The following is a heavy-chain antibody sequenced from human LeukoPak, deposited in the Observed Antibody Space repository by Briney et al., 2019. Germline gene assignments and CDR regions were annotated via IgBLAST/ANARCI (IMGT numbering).Heavy chain of an antibody. CDR3: AREALWFGELDY. Sequence: SETLSLTCTVSGGSISSYYWSWIRQPPGKGLEWIGYIYYSGSTNYNPSLKSRVTISVDTSKNQFSLKLSSVTAADTAVYYCAREALWFGELDYWGQGTLVTVSS. CDR1: GGSISSYY. V-gene: IGHV4-59*01. CDR2: IYYSGST. D-gene: IGHD3-10*01. J-gene: IGHJ4*02.